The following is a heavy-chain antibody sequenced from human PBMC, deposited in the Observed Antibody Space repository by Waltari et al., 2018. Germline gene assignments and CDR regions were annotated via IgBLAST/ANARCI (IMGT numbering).Heavy chain of an antibody. CDR1: GGSLTGYY. CDR2: INHSGST. Sequence: QVQLQQWGAGLLKPSETLSLTCAVYGGSLTGYYWTWTRQPPGKGLEWIGEINHSGSTNYKSSLKSRVTISVDTSKSQFSLKLTSVTAADTAVYYCVRVWSTSTWFGRLDRLDPWGQGTLVTVHS. CDR3: VRVWSTSTWFGRLDRLDP. J-gene: IGHJ5*02. V-gene: IGHV4-34*01. D-gene: IGHD3-10*01.